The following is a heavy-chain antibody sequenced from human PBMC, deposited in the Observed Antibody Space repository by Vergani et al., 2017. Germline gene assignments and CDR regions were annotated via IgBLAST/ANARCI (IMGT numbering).Heavy chain of an antibody. V-gene: IGHV3-30*02. J-gene: IGHJ6*02. CDR1: GFTFSSYG. CDR2: IRYDGNNK. D-gene: IGHD2-15*01. Sequence: QVHLVESGGGVVQPGGSLRLSCAASGFTFSSYGMHWVRQAPGKGLEGVAFIRYDGNNKYYADSVKGRFTISRDNSKNTLYLQMNSLRAEDTAVYYCAKHLRYCSGGSCYRYDYYGMDVWGQGTTVTVSS. CDR3: AKHLRYCSGGSCYRYDYYGMDV.